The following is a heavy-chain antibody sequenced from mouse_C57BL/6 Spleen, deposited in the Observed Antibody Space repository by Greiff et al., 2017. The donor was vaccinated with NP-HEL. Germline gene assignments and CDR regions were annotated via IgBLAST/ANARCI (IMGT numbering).Heavy chain of an antibody. CDR2: IYPGDGDT. J-gene: IGHJ3*01. Sequence: VQLQQSGPELVKPGASVKISCKASGYAFSSSWMNWVKQRPGKGLEWIGRIYPGDGDTNYNGKFKGKATLTADKSSSTAYMQLSSLTSEDSAVYFCALITTVPEPAWFAYWGQGTLVTVSA. CDR1: GYAFSSSW. D-gene: IGHD1-1*01. V-gene: IGHV1-82*01. CDR3: ALITTVPEPAWFAY.